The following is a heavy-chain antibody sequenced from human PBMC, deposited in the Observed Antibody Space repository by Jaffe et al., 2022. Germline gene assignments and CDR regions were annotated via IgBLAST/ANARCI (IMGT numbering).Heavy chain of an antibody. CDR1: GFTFSSYW. D-gene: IGHD1-26*01. V-gene: IGHV3-74*01. CDR3: ARTPMSGSYYYYYYMDV. Sequence: EVQLVESGGGLVQPGGSLRLSCAASGFTFSSYWMHWVRQAPGKGLVWVSRINSDGSSTSYADSVKGRFTISRDNAKNTLYLQMNSLRAEDTAVYYCARTPMSGSYYYYYYMDVWGKGTTVTVSS. J-gene: IGHJ6*03. CDR2: INSDGSST.